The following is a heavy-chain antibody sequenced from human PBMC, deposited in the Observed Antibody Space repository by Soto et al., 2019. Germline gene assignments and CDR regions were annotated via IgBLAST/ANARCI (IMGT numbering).Heavy chain of an antibody. Sequence: SETLSLTCAVYGGSFSGYYWSWIRQPPGKGLEWIGEINHSGSTNYNPSLKSRVTISVDTSNNQFSLKLSSVTAADTAVYYCARGMWVFIVVVPAREAGYYYYGMDVWGQGTTVTVSS. V-gene: IGHV4-34*01. CDR1: GGSFSGYY. J-gene: IGHJ6*02. D-gene: IGHD2-2*01. CDR2: INHSGST. CDR3: ARGMWVFIVVVPAREAGYYYYGMDV.